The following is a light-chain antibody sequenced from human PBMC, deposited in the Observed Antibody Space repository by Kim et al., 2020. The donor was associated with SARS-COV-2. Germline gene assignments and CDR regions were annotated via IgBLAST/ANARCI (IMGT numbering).Light chain of an antibody. CDR1: SSDVGGYNY. CDR3: SSYTSSSSVV. Sequence: GQSIIISCTGTSSDVGGYNYVSWYQQHPGKAPKLMIYDISKRPSGVSNRFSGSKSGNTASLTISGLQAEDEADYYCSSYTSSSSVVFGGGTQLTVL. V-gene: IGLV2-14*04. CDR2: DIS. J-gene: IGLJ2*01.